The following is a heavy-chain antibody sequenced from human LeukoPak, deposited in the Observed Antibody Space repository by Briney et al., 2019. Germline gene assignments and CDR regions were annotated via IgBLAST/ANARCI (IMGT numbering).Heavy chain of an antibody. CDR3: ARDGYYGSGRPFDY. Sequence: PGRSLRLSCAASGFNFNDSGMHWVSQAPGKGLEWVAVIWYDGSEKYYADSVKGRLTISRDNSKNTLYLQMNSLRADDTAVYYCARDGYYGSGRPFDYWGQGALVSVSS. J-gene: IGHJ4*02. CDR1: GFNFNDSG. V-gene: IGHV3-33*01. CDR2: IWYDGSEK. D-gene: IGHD3-10*01.